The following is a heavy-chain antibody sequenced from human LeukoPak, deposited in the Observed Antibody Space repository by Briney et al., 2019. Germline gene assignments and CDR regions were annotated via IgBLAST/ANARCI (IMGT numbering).Heavy chain of an antibody. CDR3: ARDRGRNDY. CDR2: ISSSGSTM. V-gene: IGHV3-48*03. D-gene: IGHD1-26*01. Sequence: GGSLRLSCAASGFTFSSYEMSWVRQAPGKGLEWVSYISSSGSTMYYADSVKGRFTISRDNAKNSLYLQMNSLRAEDTAVYYCARDRGRNDYWGQGTLVTVSS. CDR1: GFTFSSYE. J-gene: IGHJ4*02.